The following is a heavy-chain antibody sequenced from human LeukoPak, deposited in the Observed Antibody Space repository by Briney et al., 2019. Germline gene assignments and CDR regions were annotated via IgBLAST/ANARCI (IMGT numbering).Heavy chain of an antibody. CDR2: IKPDGSEK. J-gene: IGHJ4*02. D-gene: IGHD5-18*01. CDR3: ARWFSYGHFDY. V-gene: IGHV3-7*01. Sequence: QTGGSLRLSCAASGLTFSSYWMSWVRQAPGKGLEWVANIKPDGSEKYYVDSLKGRFTISRDNAKNSLYLQMNSLRAEDTAVYYCARWFSYGHFDYWGQGTLVTVSS. CDR1: GLTFSSYW.